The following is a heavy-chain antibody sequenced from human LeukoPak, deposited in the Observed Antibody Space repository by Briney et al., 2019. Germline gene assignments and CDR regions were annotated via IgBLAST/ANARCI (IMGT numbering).Heavy chain of an antibody. V-gene: IGHV3-23*01. CDR3: AKMVIAAAGHPNWFDP. Sequence: PGGSLRLSCAASGFTFSSYAMSWVRQAPGKGLEWVSAISGSGGSTYYADSVKGRFTISRDNSKNTLYLQMNSLRAEDTAVYYCAKMVIAAAGHPNWFDPWGQGTLVTVSS. J-gene: IGHJ5*02. CDR1: GFTFSSYA. CDR2: ISGSGGST. D-gene: IGHD6-13*01.